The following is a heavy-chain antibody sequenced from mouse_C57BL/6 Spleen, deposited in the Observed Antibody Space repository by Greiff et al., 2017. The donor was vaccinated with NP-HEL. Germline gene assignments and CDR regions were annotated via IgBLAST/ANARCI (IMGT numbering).Heavy chain of an antibody. J-gene: IGHJ2*01. Sequence: EVNLVESGTVLARPGASVKMSCKTSGYTFTSFWMHWVKQRPGQGLEWIGAIYPGNSDTSYNQKFKGKAKLTAVTSASTAYMELSSLTNEDSAVYYCIIYYDYDNYFDYWGQGTTLTVSS. CDR2: IYPGNSDT. CDR3: IIYYDYDNYFDY. D-gene: IGHD2-4*01. V-gene: IGHV1-5*01. CDR1: GYTFTSFW.